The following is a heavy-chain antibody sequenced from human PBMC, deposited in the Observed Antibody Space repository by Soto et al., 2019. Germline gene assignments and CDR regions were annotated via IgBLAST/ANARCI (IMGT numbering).Heavy chain of an antibody. CDR1: GFTFSNYA. CDR3: AKRFFGSGSPPGAFDV. J-gene: IGHJ3*01. D-gene: IGHD3-10*01. CDR2: ISSSGNGT. V-gene: IGHV3-23*01. Sequence: GGSLRLSCIASGFTFSNYAMSWVRQAPGKGLEWVSFISSSGNGTYYADSVKGRFTISRDNSKNTLYVQMNNLRAEDTAIYYCAKRFFGSGSPPGAFDVWGQGTMVTVSS.